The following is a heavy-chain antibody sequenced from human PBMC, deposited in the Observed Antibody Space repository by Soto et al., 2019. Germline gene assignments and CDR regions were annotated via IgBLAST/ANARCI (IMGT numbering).Heavy chain of an antibody. V-gene: IGHV1-8*01. Sequence: SSVKVSCTASGYTFTDFDVNWVRQATGQGLEWMGWMNPRSGNAGYTEKFRGRVFMTRDTSISTAYLEINGLTSDDTPVPFCVGGGPMGNPFKGNDYGG. CDR1: GYTFTDFD. CDR3: VGGGPMGNPFKGNDY. J-gene: IGHJ4*01. D-gene: IGHD3-10*01. CDR2: MNPRSGNA.